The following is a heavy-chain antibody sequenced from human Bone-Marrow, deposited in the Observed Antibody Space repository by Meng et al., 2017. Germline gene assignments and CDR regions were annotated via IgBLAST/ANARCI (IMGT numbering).Heavy chain of an antibody. CDR2: INHSGST. Sequence: QVQLKQWGAGLFKPSETLSLTCVVSGGSFSDYYWSWIRQPPGEGLEWIGEINHSGSTNYNPSLESRATISVDTSQNNLSLKLSSVTAADSAVYYCARGPTTMAHDFDYWGQGTLVTVSS. D-gene: IGHD4-11*01. CDR1: GGSFSDYY. CDR3: ARGPTTMAHDFDY. J-gene: IGHJ4*02. V-gene: IGHV4-34*01.